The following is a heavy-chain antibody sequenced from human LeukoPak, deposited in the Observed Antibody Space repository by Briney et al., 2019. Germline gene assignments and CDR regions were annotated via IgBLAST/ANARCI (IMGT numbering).Heavy chain of an antibody. J-gene: IGHJ4*02. V-gene: IGHV1-18*01. CDR1: GYTFIHYG. D-gene: IGHD2-15*01. Sequence: ASVKASCKASGYTFIHYGISWVRQAPGQGLEWMGWINANNGNTNYAQNLQGRVTMTTDTSTSTAYMELRSLRSDDTAVYFCARDLTGSRCRGVSCYFMFGYWGQGTLVTVSS. CDR2: INANNGNT. CDR3: ARDLTGSRCRGVSCYFMFGY.